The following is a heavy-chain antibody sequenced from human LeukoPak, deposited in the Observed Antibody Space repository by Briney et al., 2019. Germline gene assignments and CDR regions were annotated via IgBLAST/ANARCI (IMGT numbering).Heavy chain of an antibody. V-gene: IGHV4-59*01. Sequence: SETLSLTCTVSGGSINDYYLSWIRQPPGKGLEWIGYVYDTGSTSYNPSLKSRVSMSVDTSTNQFSLMLSSVTAADTAMYYCARGTKTGYTGYDWYNWGQGSLVTVSS. CDR1: GGSINDYY. CDR2: VYDTGST. D-gene: IGHD5-12*01. J-gene: IGHJ4*02. CDR3: ARGTKTGYTGYDWYN.